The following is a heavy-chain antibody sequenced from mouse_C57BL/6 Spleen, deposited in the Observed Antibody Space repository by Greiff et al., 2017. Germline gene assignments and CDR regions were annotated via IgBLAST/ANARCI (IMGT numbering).Heavy chain of an antibody. Sequence: EVKLVESGEGLVKPGGSLKLSCAASGFTFSSYAMSWVRQTPEKRLEWVAYISSGGDYIYYADTVKGRFTISRDNARNTLYLQMSSLKSEDTAMYYCTRDRGERGYFDVWGTGTTVTVSS. CDR1: GFTFSSYA. V-gene: IGHV5-9-1*02. J-gene: IGHJ1*03. CDR3: TRDRGERGYFDV. CDR2: ISSGGDYI.